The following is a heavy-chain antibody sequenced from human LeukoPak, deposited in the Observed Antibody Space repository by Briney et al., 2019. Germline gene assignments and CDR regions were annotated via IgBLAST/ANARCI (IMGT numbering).Heavy chain of an antibody. CDR3: ARHIGGGIEDMDV. CDR2: IYVTGST. V-gene: IGHV4-59*08. J-gene: IGHJ6*03. Sequence: AETLSLTCIVSGVSIGTYYWSWIRQSPGKGLEWIGYIYVTGSTRYNPYLQSRVTISVDTSRNQFFLKMSSVTAADTAVYYCARHIGGGIEDMDVWGTGTKVTVSS. CDR1: GVSIGTYY. D-gene: IGHD3-16*02.